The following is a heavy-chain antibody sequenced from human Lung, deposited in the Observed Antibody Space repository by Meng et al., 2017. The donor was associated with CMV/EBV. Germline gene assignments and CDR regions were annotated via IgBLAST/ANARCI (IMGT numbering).Heavy chain of an antibody. CDR3: AREREELITTFGVATSPRYGMDV. V-gene: IGHV3-21*01. J-gene: IGHJ6*02. CDR1: AFTFSRYS. CDR2: IRGSSRYI. D-gene: IGHD3-3*01. Sequence: GGSLRLXCAASAFTFSRYSMNWVRQAPGKGLEWVSSIRGSSRYIYYTDSVKGRFTISTDNAKTSLYLQMNRQRAEDTAVYYCAREREELITTFGVATSPRYGMDVWGQGXTVTVSS.